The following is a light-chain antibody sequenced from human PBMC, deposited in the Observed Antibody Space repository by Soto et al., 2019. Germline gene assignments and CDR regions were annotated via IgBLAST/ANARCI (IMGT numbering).Light chain of an antibody. Sequence: QSVLTQPASVSGSPGQSITISCTGTSSDIGTYNYVSWYQQHPGQAPKLMIYDVSTRPSGVSDRFSGSKSGNTASLTISGLQAEDAADYYCYSCSRSSGTRYVFGTGTKVTVL. CDR2: DVS. CDR3: YSCSRSSGTRYV. J-gene: IGLJ1*01. CDR1: SSDIGTYNY. V-gene: IGLV2-14*03.